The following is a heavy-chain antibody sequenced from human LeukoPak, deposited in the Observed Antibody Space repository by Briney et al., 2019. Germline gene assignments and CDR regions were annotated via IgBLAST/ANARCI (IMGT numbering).Heavy chain of an antibody. J-gene: IGHJ4*02. CDR3: ARDRIAARPHFDY. CDR1: GFTFSSYW. Sequence: GGSLRLSCAASGFTFSSYWMSWVRQAPGKGLEWVANIKQDGSEKYYVDSVKGRFTISRDNAKNSLYLQMNNLRAEDTAVYYCARDRIAARPHFDYWGQGTLVTVSS. CDR2: IKQDGSEK. V-gene: IGHV3-7*05. D-gene: IGHD6-6*01.